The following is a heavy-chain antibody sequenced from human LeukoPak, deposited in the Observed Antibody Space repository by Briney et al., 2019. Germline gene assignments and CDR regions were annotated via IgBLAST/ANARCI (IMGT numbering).Heavy chain of an antibody. CDR1: GFTFSSYA. D-gene: IGHD3-22*01. V-gene: IGHV3-30*04. J-gene: IGHJ4*02. CDR2: ISYDGSNK. Sequence: GGSLRLSCAASGFTFSSYAMHWVRQAPGKGLEWVAVISYDGSNKYYADSVKGRFTISRDNSKNTLYLQMNSLRAEDTAVYYCARDDSRDGTQGYFDYWGQGTLVTVSS. CDR3: ARDDSRDGTQGYFDY.